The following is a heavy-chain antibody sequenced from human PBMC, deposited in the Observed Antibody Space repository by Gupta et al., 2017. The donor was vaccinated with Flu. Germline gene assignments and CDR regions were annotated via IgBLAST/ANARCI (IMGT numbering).Heavy chain of an antibody. D-gene: IGHD3-10*01. CDR2: IIPIFGTA. V-gene: IGHV1-69*01. J-gene: IGHJ3*02. CDR3: ARDIYYYGSGSYDAFDI. CDR1: GGTFSSYA. Sequence: QVQLVQSGAEVKKPGSSVKVSCQASGGTFSSYAISCVRQAPGQGLEWMGGIIPIFGTANYAQKFQGRVTITADESTSTAYMELSSLRSEDTAVYYCARDIYYYGSGSYDAFDIWGQGTMVTVSS.